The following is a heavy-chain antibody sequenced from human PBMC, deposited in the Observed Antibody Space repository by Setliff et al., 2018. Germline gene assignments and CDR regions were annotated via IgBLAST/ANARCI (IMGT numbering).Heavy chain of an antibody. V-gene: IGHV4-61*02. J-gene: IGHJ4*02. CDR2: IYTSGST. CDR1: GGSISSGSYY. CDR3: ARGAGWCCDSSGYYYDY. Sequence: SETLSLTCTVSGGSISSGSYYWSWIRQPAGKGLEWIGRIYTSGSTNYNPSLKSRVTISVDTSKNQFSLKLSSVTAADAAVYYCARGAGWCCDSSGYYYDYWGQGTLVTVSS. D-gene: IGHD3-22*01.